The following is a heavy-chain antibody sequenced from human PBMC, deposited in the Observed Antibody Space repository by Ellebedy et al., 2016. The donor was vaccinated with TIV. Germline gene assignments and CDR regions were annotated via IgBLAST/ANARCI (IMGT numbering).Heavy chain of an antibody. D-gene: IGHD3-10*01. Sequence: GESLKISCAASGFTFSSYSMNWVRQAPGKGLEWVSYISSSSSTIYYADSVKGRFTISRDNAKNSLYLQMNSLRDEDTAVYYCARPPYEVRGVMRYYYYYMDVWGKGTTVTVSS. CDR2: ISSSSSTI. V-gene: IGHV3-48*02. J-gene: IGHJ6*03. CDR3: ARPPYEVRGVMRYYYYYMDV. CDR1: GFTFSSYS.